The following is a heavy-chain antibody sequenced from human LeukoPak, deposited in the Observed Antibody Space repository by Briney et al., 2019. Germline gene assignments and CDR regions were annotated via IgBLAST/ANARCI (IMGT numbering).Heavy chain of an antibody. CDR2: ISSSSSTI. CDR1: GFTFSSYS. J-gene: IGHJ3*02. CDR3: ARLSYWVFEI. V-gene: IGHV3-48*01. Sequence: PGGSLRLSCAASGFTFSSYSMNWVRQAPGKGLEWVSYISSSSSTIYYADSVKGRFTISRDNAKNLLYLQMSSLRAEDTAVYFCARLSYWVFEIWGQGTMVTVSS. D-gene: IGHD2-21*01.